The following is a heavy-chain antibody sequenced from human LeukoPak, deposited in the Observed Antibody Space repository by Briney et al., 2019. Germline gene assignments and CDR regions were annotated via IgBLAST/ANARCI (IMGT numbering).Heavy chain of an antibody. J-gene: IGHJ6*02. CDR2: INPSGGST. CDR1: GYTFTSYY. CDR3: AREGARYYYYGMDV. Sequence: ASVKVSCKASGYTFTSYYMLWVRQAPGQGLEWIGIINPSGGSTSYAQKFQGRVTMTRDTSTSTVYMELSGLRSEDTAVYYCAREGARYYYYGMDVWGQGTTVTVSS. V-gene: IGHV1-46*01. D-gene: IGHD3-16*01.